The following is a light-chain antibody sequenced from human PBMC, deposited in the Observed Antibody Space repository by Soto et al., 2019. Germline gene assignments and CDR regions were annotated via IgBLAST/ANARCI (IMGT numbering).Light chain of an antibody. CDR2: EGS. CDR1: SSGVGNYNL. CDR3: CSYAGSGTFYV. V-gene: IGLV2-23*01. Sequence: QSALTQPASVSGSPGQSITISCTGTSSGVGNYNLVSWYQHHPGKAPKLMIYEGSKRPSGVSNRFSGSKSGNTASLTISGLQADDEADYYCCSYAGSGTFYVFGTGTKLTVL. J-gene: IGLJ1*01.